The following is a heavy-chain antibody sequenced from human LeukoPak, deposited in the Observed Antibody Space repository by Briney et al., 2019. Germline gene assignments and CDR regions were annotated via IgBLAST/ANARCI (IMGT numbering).Heavy chain of an antibody. CDR1: GGSVNNYY. Sequence: SETLSLTCSVSGGSVNNYYWRWIRQPPGKGLESIGYMYYNRNANYNPSLKSRATISVDRSKNQVSLNLRSVTAADTAVYYCARGLDYGDSIDYWGQGTLVTVSS. D-gene: IGHD4-17*01. J-gene: IGHJ4*02. CDR2: MYYNRNA. CDR3: ARGLDYGDSIDY. V-gene: IGHV4-59*02.